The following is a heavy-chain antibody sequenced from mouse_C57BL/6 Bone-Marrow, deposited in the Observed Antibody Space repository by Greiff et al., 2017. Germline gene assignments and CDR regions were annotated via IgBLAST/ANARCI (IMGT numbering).Heavy chain of an antibody. V-gene: IGHV1-76*01. Sequence: QVQLQQSGAELVRPGASVKLSCKASGYTFTDYYINWVKQRPGQGLEWIARIYPGSGNTYYNEKFKGKATLTAEKSSSTAYMQLSSLTSEDSAVYFCARGQLRPNPLYYYAMDYWGQGTSVTVSS. CDR2: IYPGSGNT. CDR3: ARGQLRPNPLYYYAMDY. D-gene: IGHD3-2*02. J-gene: IGHJ4*01. CDR1: GYTFTDYY.